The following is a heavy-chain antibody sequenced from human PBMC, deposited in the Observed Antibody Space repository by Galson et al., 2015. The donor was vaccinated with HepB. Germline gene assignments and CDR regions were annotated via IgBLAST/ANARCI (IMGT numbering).Heavy chain of an antibody. V-gene: IGHV3-73*01. CDR3: TRPGYGSSWFLDYSHGMDI. CDR1: GLTFSGSG. J-gene: IGHJ6*02. D-gene: IGHD6-13*01. Sequence: SLRLSCAASGLTFSGSGIHWVRLASGKGLEWAGRIRNRANNYATAYAASVRGRFTVSRDDSKNTAYLQMNSLKTEDTAVYYCTRPGYGSSWFLDYSHGMDIWGQGTTVIVS. CDR2: IRNRANNYAT.